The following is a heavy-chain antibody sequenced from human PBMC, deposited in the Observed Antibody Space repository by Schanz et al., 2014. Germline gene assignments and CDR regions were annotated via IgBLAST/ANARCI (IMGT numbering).Heavy chain of an antibody. J-gene: IGHJ4*02. CDR2: ISSGSSYA. CDR3: ARVHHYDPSGWGYFDY. Sequence: QVQLVESGGGLVKPGGSLRLSCAASGFTFSDYYMSWIRQAPGKGLEWVSDISSGSSYANYADSVKGRFTISRDNAKNSLYLQMNSLRAEDTAVYYCARVHHYDPSGWGYFDYWGQGALVTVSS. D-gene: IGHD3-22*01. V-gene: IGHV3-11*05. CDR1: GFTFSDYY.